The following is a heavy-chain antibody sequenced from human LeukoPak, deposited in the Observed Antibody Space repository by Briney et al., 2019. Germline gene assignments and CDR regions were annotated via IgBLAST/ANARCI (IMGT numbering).Heavy chain of an antibody. J-gene: IGHJ4*02. V-gene: IGHV4-4*02. Sequence: SETLSLTCGVSGXSIISSNWWSWVRQPPGKGLAWKGKIYHSGSTNYNPSLKSRVTISVDKSKSQFSLELTSVTAADTALYYCARGGYCSSTSCYVFDSWGQGTLVTVSS. CDR2: IYHSGST. CDR3: ARGGYCSSTSCYVFDS. CDR1: GXSIISSNW. D-gene: IGHD2-2*01.